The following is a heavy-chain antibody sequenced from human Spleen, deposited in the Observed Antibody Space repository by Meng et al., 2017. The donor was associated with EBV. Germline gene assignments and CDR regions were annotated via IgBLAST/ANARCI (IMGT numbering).Heavy chain of an antibody. CDR3: ARGDVVVFPAALGKFDL. Sequence: LDSGPGSWNPWGTLSSSGSVSGGSCNCCNWGSWVRQPPGKGLEWIGEVYYSGSTNYNQSLKSRVDMFLDKSKNQFSLQLDSVTAADTALYFCARGDVVVFPAALGKFDLWGRGTLVTVSS. D-gene: IGHD2-2*01. J-gene: IGHJ2*01. V-gene: IGHV4-4*02. CDR2: VYYSGST. CDR1: GGSCNCCNW.